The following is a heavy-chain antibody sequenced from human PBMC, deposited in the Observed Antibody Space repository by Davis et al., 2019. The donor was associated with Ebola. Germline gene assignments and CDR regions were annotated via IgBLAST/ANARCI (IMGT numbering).Heavy chain of an antibody. V-gene: IGHV3-49*04. D-gene: IGHD1-26*01. J-gene: IGHJ4*02. CDR2: IRSKAYGGTT. Sequence: PGGSLRLSCAASGFTFSGSAMHWVRQAPGKGLEWVGFIRSKAYGGTTEYAASVKGRFTISRDDSKSIAYLQMNSLKTEDTAVYYCTREEWELLRWGQGTLVTVSS. CDR3: TREEWELLR. CDR1: GFTFSGSA.